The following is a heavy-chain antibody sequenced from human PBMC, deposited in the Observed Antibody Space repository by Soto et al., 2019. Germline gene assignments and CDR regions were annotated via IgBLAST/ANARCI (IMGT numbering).Heavy chain of an antibody. CDR3: ARDRGKGAYFDY. CDR2: IRNKANSYTT. CDR1: GFTFSDHY. V-gene: IGHV3-72*01. D-gene: IGHD1-26*01. J-gene: IGHJ4*01. Sequence: EVQLVESGGGLVQPGGSQRLSCAASGFTFSDHYMDWVRQAPGKGLGWVGRIRNKANSYTTDYAASVKGRFTISRDDSKDSLYLQMNSLKTDDTAIYYCARDRGKGAYFDYWGHGTLVTVSS.